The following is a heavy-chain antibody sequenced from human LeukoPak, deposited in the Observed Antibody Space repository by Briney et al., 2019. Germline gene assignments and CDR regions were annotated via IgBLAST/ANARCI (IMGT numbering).Heavy chain of an antibody. J-gene: IGHJ4*02. D-gene: IGHD2-21*02. Sequence: GESLRLSCAPSGFTFSAYSLSWVRQAPGKGLEWVAKIKKDGSEKDYVDSVKGRFTISRDNDKGSLYLQLNSLRVEDTAVYYCARGFQSGDSPVWGQGTLATVSS. V-gene: IGHV3-7*01. CDR3: ARGFQSGDSPV. CDR2: IKKDGSEK. CDR1: GFTFSAYS.